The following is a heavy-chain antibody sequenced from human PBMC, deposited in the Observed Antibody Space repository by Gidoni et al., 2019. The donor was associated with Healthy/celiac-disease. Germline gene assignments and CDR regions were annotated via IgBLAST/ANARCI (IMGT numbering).Heavy chain of an antibody. D-gene: IGHD5-18*01. CDR3: AGGHNKGMATALGDY. Sequence: QVQLVESGGGVVQPGRSLRLSCEASGFTFSSDGMHWVRQATGKGLEWVAVIWYDGSNKYYASSVKGRFTISRDNSKNTLDLQMNSLRAEDTAVYYCAGGHNKGMATALGDYWGQGTLVTVSS. J-gene: IGHJ4*02. V-gene: IGHV3-33*01. CDR1: GFTFSSDG. CDR2: IWYDGSNK.